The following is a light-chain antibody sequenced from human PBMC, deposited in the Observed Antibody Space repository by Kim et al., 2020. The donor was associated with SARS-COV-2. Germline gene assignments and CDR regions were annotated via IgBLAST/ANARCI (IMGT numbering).Light chain of an antibody. V-gene: IGLV4-69*01. J-gene: IGLJ3*02. Sequence: SVKLTCTRSSGPSSYAIAWHQQQPEQGPRYLMKLNSDGSHSKGDGIPHRFSGSSSGAERYLTISSLQSEDEADYYCQTWGTGIRVFGGGTQLTVL. CDR3: QTWGTGIRV. CDR2: LNSDGSH. CDR1: SGPSSYA.